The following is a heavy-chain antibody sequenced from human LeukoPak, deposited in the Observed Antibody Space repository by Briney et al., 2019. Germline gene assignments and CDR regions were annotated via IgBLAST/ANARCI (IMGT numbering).Heavy chain of an antibody. CDR2: ISGSGGST. V-gene: IGHV3-23*01. CDR1: GFTFSSYA. CDR3: AKATYYYDSSGYLAYFQH. D-gene: IGHD3-22*01. J-gene: IGHJ1*01. Sequence: GGSLRLSCAASGFTFSSYAMSWVRQAPGKGLEWVSAISGSGGSTYYADSVKGRFTISRDNSKNTLYLQMNSLRAEDTAVYYCAKATYYYDSSGYLAYFQHWGQGTLVTVSS.